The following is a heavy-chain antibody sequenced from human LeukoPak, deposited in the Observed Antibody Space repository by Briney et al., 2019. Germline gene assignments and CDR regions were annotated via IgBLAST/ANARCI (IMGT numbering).Heavy chain of an antibody. J-gene: IGHJ4*02. CDR2: IYYGGST. CDR3: ARYEYALGHFDY. V-gene: IGHV4-39*01. D-gene: IGHD2-8*01. CDR1: GVSISSTSYY. Sequence: PSETLSLTCTVSGVSISSTSYYWGWIRQPPGKGLEWIGSIYYGGSTYYNRSLKSRVTMSVDTSKNQFSLKLSAVTAADTAVYYCARYEYALGHFDYRGQGSLVTVSS.